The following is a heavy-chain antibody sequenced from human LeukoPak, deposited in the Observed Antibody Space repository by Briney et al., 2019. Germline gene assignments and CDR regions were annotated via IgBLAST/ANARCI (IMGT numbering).Heavy chain of an antibody. J-gene: IGHJ3*02. Sequence: GGSLRLSCAASGFTVSSNYMSWVRQAPGKGLEWVSVIYSGGSTYYADSVKGRLTISRDNSKNTLYLQMNSLRAEDTAVYYCARLYGDYALDAFDIWGQGTMVTVSS. CDR1: GFTVSSNY. D-gene: IGHD4-17*01. CDR2: IYSGGST. CDR3: ARLYGDYALDAFDI. V-gene: IGHV3-53*01.